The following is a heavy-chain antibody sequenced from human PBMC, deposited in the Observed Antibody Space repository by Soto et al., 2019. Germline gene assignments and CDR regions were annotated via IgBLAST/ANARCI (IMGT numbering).Heavy chain of an antibody. J-gene: IGHJ4*02. Sequence: SVKVSCKASGGTFSSYAISWVRQAPGQGLEWMGGIIPIFGTANYAQKFQGRVTITADESTSTAYMELSSLRSEDTAVYYCASNYYYDSSGYFRPFDYWGQGTLVTVSS. V-gene: IGHV1-69*13. CDR1: GGTFSSYA. D-gene: IGHD3-22*01. CDR3: ASNYYYDSSGYFRPFDY. CDR2: IIPIFGTA.